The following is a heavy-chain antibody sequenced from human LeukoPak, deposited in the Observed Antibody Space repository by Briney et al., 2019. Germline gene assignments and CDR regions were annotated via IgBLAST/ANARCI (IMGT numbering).Heavy chain of an antibody. J-gene: IGHJ5*02. V-gene: IGHV4-34*01. CDR2: INHSGSTS. CDR1: GESFSGYF. D-gene: IGHD1-14*01. Sequence: PSETLSLTSAVYGESFSGYFWNWIRQPPGKGLEWIGEINHSGSTSNHNPSLKSRVTISVDTSKNQFSLKLSSVTAADTAVYYCARTTSRWFDPWGQGTLVTVSS. CDR3: ARTTSRWFDP.